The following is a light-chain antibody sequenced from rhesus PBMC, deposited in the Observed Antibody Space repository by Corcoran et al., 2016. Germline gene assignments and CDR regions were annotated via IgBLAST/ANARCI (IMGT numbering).Light chain of an antibody. Sequence: DIQMTQSPSSLSASVGDTVTITCRASPGISTWLDWYQQKPGKAPKLLIYKASTLQSGVPSRFSGSGAGTDFTLTITSLQPEDVATYYYLQYNSNPFTFGPGTKLDI. CDR3: LQYNSNPFT. CDR2: KAS. V-gene: IGKV1-22*01. CDR1: PGISTW. J-gene: IGKJ3*01.